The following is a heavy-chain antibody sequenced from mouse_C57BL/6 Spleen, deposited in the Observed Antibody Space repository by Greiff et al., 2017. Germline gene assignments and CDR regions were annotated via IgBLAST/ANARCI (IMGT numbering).Heavy chain of an antibody. CDR1: GFTFSDYG. V-gene: IGHV5-17*01. D-gene: IGHD2-10*01. Sequence: EVQGVESGGGLVKPGGSLKLSCAASGFTFSDYGMHWVRQAPEKGLEWVAYISSGSSTIYYADTVKGRFTISRDNAKNTLFLQMTSQKSEATAMCYCASLLDSMDYWGQGTSVTVSS. CDR3: ASLLDSMDY. J-gene: IGHJ4*01. CDR2: ISSGSSTI.